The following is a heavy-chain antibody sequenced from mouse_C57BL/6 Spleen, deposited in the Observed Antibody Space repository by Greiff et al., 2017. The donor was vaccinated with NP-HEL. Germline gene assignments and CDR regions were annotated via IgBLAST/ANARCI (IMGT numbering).Heavy chain of an antibody. Sequence: QVQLQQPGAELVKPGASVKLSCKASGYTFTSYWMHWVKQRPGQGLEWIGMIHPNSGSTNYNEKFKSKATLTVDKSSSTAYMQLSSLTSEDSAVYDCEREIYYGSSLYYFDYWGQGTTLTVSS. J-gene: IGHJ2*01. CDR3: EREIYYGSSLYYFDY. CDR2: IHPNSGST. D-gene: IGHD1-1*01. V-gene: IGHV1-64*01. CDR1: GYTFTSYW.